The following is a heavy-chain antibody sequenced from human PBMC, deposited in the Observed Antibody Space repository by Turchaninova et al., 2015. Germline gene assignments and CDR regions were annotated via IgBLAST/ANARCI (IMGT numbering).Heavy chain of an antibody. Sequence: QVQLVQSGAEAKKPGASVKVSCQASGYPFTSYARHWGRQAPGQRLEWMGLINTGNGNTKHSQKFQGRVTITRDTSASTAYMELSSLRSEDTAVYYCASSSGWYDDAFDFWGQGTMVTVSS. CDR1: GYPFTSYA. V-gene: IGHV1-3*04. CDR2: INTGNGNT. J-gene: IGHJ3*01. D-gene: IGHD6-19*01. CDR3: ASSSGWYDDAFDF.